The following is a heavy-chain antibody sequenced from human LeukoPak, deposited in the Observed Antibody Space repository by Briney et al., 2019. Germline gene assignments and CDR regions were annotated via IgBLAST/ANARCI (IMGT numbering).Heavy chain of an antibody. CDR3: TTGVATAAHDNY. D-gene: IGHD6-13*01. CDR2: IKSKTDGGTT. Sequence: GGSLRLSCAASGFTFSNAWMSWVRQAPGKGLEWVGRIKSKTDGGTTHYTAPMKGRFTISRDDSENTLYLQMNSLKTEDTAVYYCTTGVATAAHDNYWGQGTLVTVSS. V-gene: IGHV3-15*01. CDR1: GFTFSNAW. J-gene: IGHJ4*02.